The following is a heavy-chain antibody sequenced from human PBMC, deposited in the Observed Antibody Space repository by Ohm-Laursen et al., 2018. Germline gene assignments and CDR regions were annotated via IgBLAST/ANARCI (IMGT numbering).Heavy chain of an antibody. CDR3: ARSGFWGTDAFDI. CDR1: GFTFSSFG. V-gene: IGHV3-48*04. Sequence: GSLRLSCAASGFTFSSFGMHWVRQAPGKGLEWVSYISSSGSTIYYADSVKGRFTISRDNAKKSLYLQMNSLRAEDTAVYYCARSGFWGTDAFDIWGQGTMVTVSS. CDR2: ISSSGSTI. J-gene: IGHJ3*02. D-gene: IGHD7-27*01.